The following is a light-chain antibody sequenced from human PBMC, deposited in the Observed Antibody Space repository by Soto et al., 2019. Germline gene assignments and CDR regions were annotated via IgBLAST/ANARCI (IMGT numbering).Light chain of an antibody. J-gene: IGKJ5*01. CDR1: QDISNW. CDR2: GAS. CDR3: QQANSFLSIT. V-gene: IGKV1D-12*01. Sequence: DIQMTQSPSTMTASVGDRVTITCRASQDISNWLAWYQHKPGKGPKLLIYGASTLESGVPSRFSGSGSGTDSTLTISSLQPEDFATYYCQQANSFLSITFGQGTRLEIK.